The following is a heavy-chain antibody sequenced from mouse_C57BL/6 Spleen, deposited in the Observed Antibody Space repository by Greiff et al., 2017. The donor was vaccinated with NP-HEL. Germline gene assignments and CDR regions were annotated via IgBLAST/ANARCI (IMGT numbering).Heavy chain of an antibody. CDR2: IWSGGST. CDR3: ARRAYGYDSWFAY. CDR1: GFSLTSYG. Sequence: VKLMESGPGLVQPSQSLSITCTVSGFSLTSYGVHWVRQSPGKGLEWLGVIWSGGSTDYNAAFISRLSISKDNSKSQVFFKMNSLQADDTAIDYCARRAYGYDSWFAYWGQGTLVAVSA. V-gene: IGHV2-2*01. D-gene: IGHD2-2*01. J-gene: IGHJ3*01.